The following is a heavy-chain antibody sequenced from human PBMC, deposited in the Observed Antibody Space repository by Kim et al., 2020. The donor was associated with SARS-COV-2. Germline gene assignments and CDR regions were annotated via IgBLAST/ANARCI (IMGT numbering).Heavy chain of an antibody. Sequence: ASVKVSCKASENTFTGQYIHWVRQAPGQGLEWMGWINPNSGAAKFAQKFQGRVTMTRDTSVSTAYMELSSLTSDDTAVYYCARGFRGAPGIRTDSWGQGTLVTVSS. CDR2: INPNSGAA. CDR3: ARGFRGAPGIRTDS. D-gene: IGHD1-1*01. V-gene: IGHV1-2*02. J-gene: IGHJ5*01. CDR1: ENTFTGQY.